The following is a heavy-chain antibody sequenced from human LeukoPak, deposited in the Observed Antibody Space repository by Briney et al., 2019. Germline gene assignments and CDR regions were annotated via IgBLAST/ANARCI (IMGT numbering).Heavy chain of an antibody. CDR1: GYTFTGYY. J-gene: IGHJ5*02. D-gene: IGHD2-2*01. V-gene: IGHV1-2*02. Sequence: ASVKVSCKASGYTFTGYYMHWVRQAPGQGLEWMGWTNPNSGGTNYAQKFQGRVTMTRDTSISTAYMELSRLRSDDTAVYYCARRIGVVDANWFDPWGQGTLVTVSS. CDR2: TNPNSGGT. CDR3: ARRIGVVDANWFDP.